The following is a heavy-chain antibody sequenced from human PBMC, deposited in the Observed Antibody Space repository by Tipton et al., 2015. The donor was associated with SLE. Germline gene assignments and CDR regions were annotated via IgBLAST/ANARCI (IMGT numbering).Heavy chain of an antibody. V-gene: IGHV3-21*03. D-gene: IGHD1-20*01. J-gene: IGHJ5*02. CDR1: GFTFSSYS. CDR3: ARGGGYNWNDVSNWFDP. CDR2: ISSSSSYI. Sequence: SLRLSCAASGFTFSSYSMNWVRQAPGKGLEWVSSISSSSSYIYYADSVKGRFTISRDNAKSSLYLQMNSLRAEDTAVYYCARGGGYNWNDVSNWFDPWGQGTLVTVSS.